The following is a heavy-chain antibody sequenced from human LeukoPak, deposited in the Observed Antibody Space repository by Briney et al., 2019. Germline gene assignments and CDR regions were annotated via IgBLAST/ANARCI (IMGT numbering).Heavy chain of an antibody. CDR3: ARDNGDYNGSGSFDY. D-gene: IGHD3-10*01. CDR1: GYSFSTYA. Sequence: ASVKVSCKPSGYSFSTYAMQWVRQAPGQRLEWMGWINVGNGNTKYSQKFQGRVTLTRDTSASTAYMELSSLRSEDTAVYYCARDNGDYNGSGSFDYWGQGTLVTVSS. J-gene: IGHJ4*02. CDR2: INVGNGNT. V-gene: IGHV1-3*01.